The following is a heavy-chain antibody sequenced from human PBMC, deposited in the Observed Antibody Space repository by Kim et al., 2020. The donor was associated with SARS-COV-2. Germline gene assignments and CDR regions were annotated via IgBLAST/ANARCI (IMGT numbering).Heavy chain of an antibody. Sequence: GGSLRLSCAASGFTFSTYSMNWVRQAPGKGLEWVSSISGSSTYIYYADSVKGRFTISRDSAKNSLYLQMNSLRAEDTAVYYCARGGELYYYYYGMDVWGQGTTVTVSS. CDR2: ISGSSTYI. CDR1: GFTFSTYS. J-gene: IGHJ6*02. CDR3: ARGGELYYYYYGMDV. D-gene: IGHD3-10*01. V-gene: IGHV3-21*01.